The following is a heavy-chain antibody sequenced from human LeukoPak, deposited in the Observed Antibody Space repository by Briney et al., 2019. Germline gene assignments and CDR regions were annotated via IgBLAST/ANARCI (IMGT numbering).Heavy chain of an antibody. CDR3: ATLTSGIAVAGTTDY. Sequence: ASVKVSCKVSGYILTELSMHWVRQAPGEGLEWMGGFDPEDGETIYAQKFQGRVTMTEDTSTDTAYMDLNSLRFEDTAVYYCATLTSGIAVAGTTDYWGQGTLLTVSS. D-gene: IGHD6-19*01. CDR1: GYILTELS. V-gene: IGHV1-24*01. J-gene: IGHJ4*02. CDR2: FDPEDGET.